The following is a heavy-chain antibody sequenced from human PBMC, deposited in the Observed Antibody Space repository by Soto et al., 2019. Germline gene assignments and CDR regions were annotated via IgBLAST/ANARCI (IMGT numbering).Heavy chain of an antibody. J-gene: IGHJ6*02. CDR1: GGSFSGYY. D-gene: IGHD3-16*02. CDR3: ARVRLRLGELSLYRAPYYGMDV. CDR2: INHSGST. V-gene: IGHV4-34*01. Sequence: QVQLQQWGAGLLKPSETLSLTCAVYGGSFSGYYWSWIRQPPGKGLEWIGEINHSGSTNYNPSLKSRVTISVDTSKNQFSLKLSSVTAADTAVYYCARVRLRLGELSLYRAPYYGMDVWGQGTTVTVSS.